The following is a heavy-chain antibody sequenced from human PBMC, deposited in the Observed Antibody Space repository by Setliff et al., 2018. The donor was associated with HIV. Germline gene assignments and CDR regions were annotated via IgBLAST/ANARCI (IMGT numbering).Heavy chain of an antibody. Sequence: LSLTCAVYGGSFSGYYWSWIRQPPGKGLEWIGEINHSGSTNYNPSLKSRVTISVDTSKNQFSLKLSSVTAADTAVYYCASYDILTGPLGYWGQGTLVTVS. D-gene: IGHD3-9*01. CDR2: INHSGST. CDR1: GGSFSGYY. V-gene: IGHV4-34*01. CDR3: ASYDILTGPLGY. J-gene: IGHJ4*02.